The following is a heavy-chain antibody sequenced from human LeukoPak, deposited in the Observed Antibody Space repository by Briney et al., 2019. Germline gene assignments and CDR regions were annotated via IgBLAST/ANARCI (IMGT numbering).Heavy chain of an antibody. CDR3: ARNYCSGGSCGSFDI. J-gene: IGHJ3*02. D-gene: IGHD2-15*01. V-gene: IGHV4-59*08. Sequence: SETLSLTCTVSGGSISSYYWTWIRQPPGKGLEWIGYIYYSGSTNYNPSLKSRVTISVDTSKNQVSLKLSSVTAADTAVYYCARNYCSGGSCGSFDIWGQGTMVTVSS. CDR1: GGSISSYY. CDR2: IYYSGST.